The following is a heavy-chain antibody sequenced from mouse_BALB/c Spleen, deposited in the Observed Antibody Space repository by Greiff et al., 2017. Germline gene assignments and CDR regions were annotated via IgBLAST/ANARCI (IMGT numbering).Heavy chain of an antibody. D-gene: IGHD2-2*01. CDR3: IKGGYYRYFDV. J-gene: IGHJ1*01. V-gene: IGHV1-15*01. Sequence: VKLVESGAELVRPGASVTLSCKASGYTFTDYEMHWVKQTPVHGLEWIGAIDPETGGTAYNQKFKGKATLTADKSSSTAYMELRSLTSEDSAVYYCIKGGYYRYFDVWGAGTTVTVSS. CDR2: IDPETGGT. CDR1: GYTFTDYE.